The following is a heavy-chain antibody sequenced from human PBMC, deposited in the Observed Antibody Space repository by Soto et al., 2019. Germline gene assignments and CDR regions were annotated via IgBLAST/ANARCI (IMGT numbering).Heavy chain of an antibody. CDR1: GCTFTRYT. V-gene: IGHV1-3*01. D-gene: IGHD2-15*01. CDR2: INPDNGNT. Sequence: ASVKVSCKASGCTFTRYTMNWVRQAPGQRLEWMGWINPDNGNTKSSQKFQDRVIITRDTSASTAYMDLSSLRSEDTAVYYCARGIATGQLDPWGQGTLVTVSS. CDR3: ARGIATGQLDP. J-gene: IGHJ5*02.